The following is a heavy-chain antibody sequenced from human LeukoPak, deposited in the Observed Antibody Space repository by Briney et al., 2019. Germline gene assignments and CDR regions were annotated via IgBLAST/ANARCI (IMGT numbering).Heavy chain of an antibody. D-gene: IGHD2-2*01. V-gene: IGHV3-23*01. J-gene: IGHJ5*02. Sequence: GGSLRLSCAASGFTFSGYAMTWVRQSPGKGLEWVSFISQSGGRSTDYADSVKGRFTISRDNSKNTLYLQMNSLRAEDTALYYCARDLGCSTTSCRYNWFDPWGQGTLVTVSS. CDR3: ARDLGCSTTSCRYNWFDP. CDR2: ISQSGGRST. CDR1: GFTFSGYA.